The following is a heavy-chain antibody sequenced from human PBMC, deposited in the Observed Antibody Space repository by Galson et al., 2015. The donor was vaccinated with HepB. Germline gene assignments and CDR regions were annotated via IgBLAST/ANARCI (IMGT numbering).Heavy chain of an antibody. V-gene: IGHV3-23*01. Sequence: SLRLSCAASGFTFSSYAMSWVRQAPGKGLEWVSAISGSGGSTYYADSVKGRFTISRDNSKNTLYLQMNSLRAEDTAVYYCAKDRAQKVFGVVAFDYWGQGTLVTVSS. CDR1: GFTFSSYA. CDR2: ISGSGGST. CDR3: AKDRAQKVFGVVAFDY. J-gene: IGHJ4*02. D-gene: IGHD3-3*01.